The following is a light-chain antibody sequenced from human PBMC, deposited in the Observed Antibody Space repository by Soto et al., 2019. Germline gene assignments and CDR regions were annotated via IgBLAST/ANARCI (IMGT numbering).Light chain of an antibody. CDR1: SNDVGGYNY. V-gene: IGLV2-14*01. J-gene: IGLJ2*01. CDR2: EVS. Sequence: QSVLTQPASMSGSPGQSITISCAGTSNDVGGYNYVSWYQQHPGKAPKLIIFEVSSRPSGVANRFSGSKSGNTASLTISGLQAEDEADYYCSSYTINSTLAVFGGGTKVTVL. CDR3: SSYTINSTLAV.